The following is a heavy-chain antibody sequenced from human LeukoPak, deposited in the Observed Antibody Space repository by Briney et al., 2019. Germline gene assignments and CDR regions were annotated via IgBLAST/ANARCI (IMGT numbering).Heavy chain of an antibody. CDR1: GGSISSSSYY. D-gene: IGHD3-3*01. Sequence: SETLSLTGTVSGGSISSSSYYWGWIRQPPGKGLEWIGSVYYSGSTYYNPSLKSRVTISVDTSKNQFSLKLSSVTAADTAVYYCARGSVLRHFNYWGQGTLVTVSS. CDR3: ARGSVLRHFNY. CDR2: VYYSGST. V-gene: IGHV4-39*01. J-gene: IGHJ4*02.